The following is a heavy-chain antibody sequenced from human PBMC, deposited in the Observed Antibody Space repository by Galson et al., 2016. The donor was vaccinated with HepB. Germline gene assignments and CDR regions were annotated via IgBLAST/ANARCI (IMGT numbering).Heavy chain of an antibody. Sequence: SLRLSCAASGFTFSSYAMSWVRQAPGKGLEWVSAISGSGGSTYYADSVKGRFTISRDNSKNTLYLQMNSLRAEDTAVYYCANFETSILGATSDYWGQGTLVTVSS. CDR3: ANFETSILGATSDY. V-gene: IGHV3-23*01. D-gene: IGHD1-26*01. J-gene: IGHJ4*02. CDR2: ISGSGGST. CDR1: GFTFSSYA.